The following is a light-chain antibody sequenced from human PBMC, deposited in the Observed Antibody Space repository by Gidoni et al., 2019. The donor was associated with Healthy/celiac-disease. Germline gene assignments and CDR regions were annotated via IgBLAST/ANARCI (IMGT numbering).Light chain of an antibody. CDR1: QDISNS. J-gene: IGKJ2*01. Sequence: DIQMTQPPSSLSASVGDRVTITCQASQDISNSLNWYQQKPGKAPKLLIYDASNLETGVPSGFSGSGAGTDFTFTISSLQPEDIATYYCQQYDNRPQDTFGQGTKVEIK. V-gene: IGKV1-33*01. CDR3: QQYDNRPQDT. CDR2: DAS.